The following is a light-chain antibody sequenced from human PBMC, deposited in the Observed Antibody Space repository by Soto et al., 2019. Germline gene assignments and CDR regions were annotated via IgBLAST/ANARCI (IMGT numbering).Light chain of an antibody. V-gene: IGKV1-33*01. CDR3: QQYDNLPIT. CDR2: DAS. CDR1: QSIASF. Sequence: DIQMTQSPSSLSASVGDRITITCRPSQSIASFLNWYQQKPGKAPKLLIYDASNLETGVPSRFSGSGSGTDFTFTISSLQPEDIATYYCQQYDNLPITFGQGTRLEIK. J-gene: IGKJ5*01.